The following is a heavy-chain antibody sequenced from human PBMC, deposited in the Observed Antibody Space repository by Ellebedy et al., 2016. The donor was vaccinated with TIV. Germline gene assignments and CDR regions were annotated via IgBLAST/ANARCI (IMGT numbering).Heavy chain of an antibody. CDR3: ASRPSGSDWVYFDY. J-gene: IGHJ4*02. CDR2: LYSGGRT. D-gene: IGHD2-15*01. Sequence: GESLKISCAVSGFSASANYMSWVRQAPGKGLEWVSVLYSGGRTYYADSVKGRFTISRDNSKNTLYLQMSSLRAEDTAVYYCASRPSGSDWVYFDYWGQGTLVTVSS. V-gene: IGHV3-66*01. CDR1: GFSASANY.